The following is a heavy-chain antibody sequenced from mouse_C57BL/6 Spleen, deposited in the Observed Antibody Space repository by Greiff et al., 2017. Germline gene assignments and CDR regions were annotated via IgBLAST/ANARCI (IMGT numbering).Heavy chain of an antibody. CDR1: GFTFSDYY. CDR2: ISNGGGST. CDR3: ARNYGKAYWYFDV. J-gene: IGHJ1*03. Sequence: DVMLVESGGGLVQPGGSLKLSCAASGFTFSDYYMYWVRQTPEKRLEWVAYISNGGGSTYYPDTVKGRFTISRDNAKNTLYLQMSRLKSEDTAMYYCARNYGKAYWYFDVWGTGTTVTVSS. D-gene: IGHD2-1*01. V-gene: IGHV5-12*01.